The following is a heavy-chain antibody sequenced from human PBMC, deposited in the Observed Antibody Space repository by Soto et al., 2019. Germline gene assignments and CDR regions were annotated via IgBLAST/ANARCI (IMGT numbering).Heavy chain of an antibody. CDR2: ITSTSSYI. CDR3: ARDPENHSYDSQHFQH. D-gene: IGHD3-22*01. V-gene: IGHV3-21*01. Sequence: PGGSLRLSCAASGFIFSNFGMNWVRQAPGKGLEWVSSITSTSSYIYYADSVKGRFTISRDNAKNSLYLQMNSLRAEDTAVYYCARDPENHSYDSQHFQHWGQGTLVTVSS. J-gene: IGHJ1*01. CDR1: GFIFSNFG.